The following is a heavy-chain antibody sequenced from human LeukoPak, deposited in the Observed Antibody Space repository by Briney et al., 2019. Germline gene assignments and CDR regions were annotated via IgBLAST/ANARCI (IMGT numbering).Heavy chain of an antibody. CDR1: GYSLTSYW. CDR3: ARHVTVTKGYDAFDI. Sequence: GESLKISCQGSGYSLTSYWVSWVRQMPGKGLEWMGRIDPSDSYTNYSPSFQGHVTISADKSISTAYLQWTSLKASDTAMYYCARHVTVTKGYDAFDIWGQGTMVTVSS. D-gene: IGHD4-17*01. V-gene: IGHV5-10-1*01. CDR2: IDPSDSYT. J-gene: IGHJ3*02.